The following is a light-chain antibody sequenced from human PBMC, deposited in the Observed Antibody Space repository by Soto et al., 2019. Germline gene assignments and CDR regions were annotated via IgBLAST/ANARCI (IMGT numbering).Light chain of an antibody. CDR3: SSYAGSNKI. Sequence: QSALTQPPSASGSPGQSVTISCTGTSSDVGGYNYVSWYQQHPGKAPKLMIYEVTQRPSEVPARFSGSKSGNTASLTVSGLQAEDEADYYCSSYAGSNKIFGGGTKLTVL. CDR1: SSDVGGYNY. CDR2: EVT. V-gene: IGLV2-8*01. J-gene: IGLJ2*01.